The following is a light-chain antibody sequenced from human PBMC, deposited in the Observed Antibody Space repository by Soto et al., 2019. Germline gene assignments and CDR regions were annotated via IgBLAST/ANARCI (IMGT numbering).Light chain of an antibody. J-gene: IGKJ3*01. CDR2: GAS. V-gene: IGKV1-12*01. CDR3: HQADSLFT. Sequence: DIKMTQYTSSVSASVGDSVTITCRASQGIGTWLAWYQQKPGQAPKLLIYGASRLQSGVPSRFSGSGSGTDFTLTITSLQPEDFATYYCHQADSLFTFGPGSKVDI. CDR1: QGIGTW.